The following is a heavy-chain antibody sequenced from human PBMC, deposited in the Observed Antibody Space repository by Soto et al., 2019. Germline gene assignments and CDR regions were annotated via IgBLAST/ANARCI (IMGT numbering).Heavy chain of an antibody. Sequence: QVQLVESGGGVVQPGRSLRLSCAASGFTFSSYVMHWVRQAPGKGLEWVAVISYDGSNKYYADSVKGRFTISRDNSKNTLYLQMNSLRAEDTAVYYCARDRLRGYDAEGCWFDPWGQGTLVTVSS. D-gene: IGHD5-12*01. CDR2: ISYDGSNK. V-gene: IGHV3-30-3*01. CDR3: ARDRLRGYDAEGCWFDP. J-gene: IGHJ5*02. CDR1: GFTFSSYV.